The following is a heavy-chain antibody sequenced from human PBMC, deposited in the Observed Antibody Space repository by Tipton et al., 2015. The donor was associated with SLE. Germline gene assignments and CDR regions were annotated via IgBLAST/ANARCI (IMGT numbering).Heavy chain of an antibody. V-gene: IGHV4-59*08. J-gene: IGHJ1*01. CDR1: GGSISRYY. Sequence: TLSLTCTVSGGSISRYYWSWIRQPPGKGLEWIGYIYYSGSTNYNPSLKSRVTISVDTSKNQFSLKLSSVTAADTAVYYCARGGGDIVFFQHWGQGTLVTVSS. CDR2: IYYSGST. D-gene: IGHD2-15*01. CDR3: ARGGGDIVFFQH.